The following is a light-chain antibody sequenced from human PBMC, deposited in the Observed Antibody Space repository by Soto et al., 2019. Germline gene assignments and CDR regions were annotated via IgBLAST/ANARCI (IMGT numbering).Light chain of an antibody. CDR2: KAS. V-gene: IGKV1-5*03. Sequence: DIQMTQSPSTLSASVGDRVTITCRANQSISSWLAWYQQKPGKAPKLLIYKASSLESGVPSRFSGSGSGTEFTLTISSLQPDDFATYYCQQYNSHGTFGQGTKVEIK. CDR1: QSISSW. CDR3: QQYNSHGT. J-gene: IGKJ1*01.